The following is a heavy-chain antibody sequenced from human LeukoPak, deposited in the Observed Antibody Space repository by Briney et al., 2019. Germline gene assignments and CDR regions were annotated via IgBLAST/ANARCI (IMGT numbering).Heavy chain of an antibody. CDR3: ARGRGLDV. CDR1: GFTFSSYW. J-gene: IGHJ6*02. CDR2: INHNGNVN. V-gene: IGHV3-7*03. Sequence: GGSLRLSCAASGFTFSSYWMNWARQAPGKGLEWVASINHNGNVNYYVDSVKGRFTISRDNAKNSLYLQISNLRAEDTAVYFCARGRGLDVWGQGATVTVSS.